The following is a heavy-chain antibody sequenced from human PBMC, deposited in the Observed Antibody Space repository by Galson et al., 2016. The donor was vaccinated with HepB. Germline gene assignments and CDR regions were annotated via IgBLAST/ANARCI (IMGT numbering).Heavy chain of an antibody. CDR3: ARAPTYYDFWSGCFDY. CDR2: INQDESEK. V-gene: IGHV3-7*03. J-gene: IGHJ4*02. Sequence: LRLSCAASGFTLSSDWMAWVRQAPGKGLEWVANINQDESEKYYVDSVQGRFNISRDNAKNSLYLQMNSLRVEDTAVYFCARAPTYYDFWSGCFDYWGQGTLVTVSS. D-gene: IGHD3-3*01. CDR1: GFTLSSDW.